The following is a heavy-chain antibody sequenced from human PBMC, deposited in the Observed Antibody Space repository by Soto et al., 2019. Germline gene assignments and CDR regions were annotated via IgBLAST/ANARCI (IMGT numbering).Heavy chain of an antibody. V-gene: IGHV5-51*01. Sequence: GESLKISCKVSGYSFTSYWIGWVRQMHGKGLEWMGIIYPGDSDTRYSPSFQGQVTISADKSISTAYLQWSSLKASDTAMYYCARLAVVVVAATDYYYYYMDVWGKGTTVTVSS. J-gene: IGHJ6*03. CDR3: ARLAVVVVAATDYYYYYMDV. CDR1: GYSFTSYW. D-gene: IGHD2-15*01. CDR2: IYPGDSDT.